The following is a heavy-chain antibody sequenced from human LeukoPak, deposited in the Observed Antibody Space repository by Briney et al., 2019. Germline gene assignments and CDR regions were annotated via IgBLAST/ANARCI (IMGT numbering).Heavy chain of an antibody. CDR2: INPNSGGT. CDR3: ARVKYYDILTGFPMDV. D-gene: IGHD3-9*01. Sequence: ASVKVSCKASGYLFTNSYLHWVRQAPGQGLEWMGWINPNSGGTKYAQKFQGRVTMTRDTSISTADMELSRLRSDDTAVYYCARVKYYDILTGFPMDVWGKGTTVTISS. CDR1: GYLFTNSY. V-gene: IGHV1-2*02. J-gene: IGHJ6*03.